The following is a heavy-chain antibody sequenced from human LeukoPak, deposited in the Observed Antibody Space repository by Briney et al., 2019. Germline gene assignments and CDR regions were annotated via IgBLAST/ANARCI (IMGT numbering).Heavy chain of an antibody. V-gene: IGHV4-59*01. J-gene: IGHJ4*02. CDR3: GREPGHHYGGHATDH. Sequence: SETLSLTCTVSGGSISSDYWSWIRQPPGKGLEWIGNVYYSGSANYNPTLRSRVTLSVDTSRSQFSLKLSSVTVADTAVYFCGREPGHHYGGHATDHWGQGTLVTVSS. CDR1: GGSISSDY. D-gene: IGHD4-23*01. CDR2: VYYSGSA.